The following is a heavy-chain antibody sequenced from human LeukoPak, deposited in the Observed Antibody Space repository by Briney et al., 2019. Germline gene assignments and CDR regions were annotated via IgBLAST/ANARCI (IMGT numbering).Heavy chain of an antibody. CDR2: ITHIIGVR. CDR1: GGNFVTYA. J-gene: IGHJ6*02. Sequence: SVKVSCKASGGNFVTYAFSWVRQAPGQGLEWMGRITHIIGVRNYARKFQGRVIISADKSTTTVYMELSSLRSDDTAIYYCAREFEGFDDYSDSYYGMDVWGQETTVTVSS. D-gene: IGHD4-11*01. V-gene: IGHV1-69*04. CDR3: AREFEGFDDYSDSYYGMDV.